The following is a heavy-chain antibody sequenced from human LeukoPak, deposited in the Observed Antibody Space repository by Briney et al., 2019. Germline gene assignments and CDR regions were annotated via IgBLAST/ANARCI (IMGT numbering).Heavy chain of an antibody. CDR3: ARQRSNSYYYYMDV. J-gene: IGHJ6*03. CDR2: ISYDGSNK. CDR1: GFTFSSYS. V-gene: IGHV3-30*04. D-gene: IGHD1-1*01. Sequence: PGGSLRLSCAASGFTFSSYSMHWVRQAPGKGLEWVAVISYDGSNKYYADSVKGRFTISRDNSKNTLYLQRNILGAEDTAVYYCARQRSNSYYYYMDVWGKGTTVTVSS.